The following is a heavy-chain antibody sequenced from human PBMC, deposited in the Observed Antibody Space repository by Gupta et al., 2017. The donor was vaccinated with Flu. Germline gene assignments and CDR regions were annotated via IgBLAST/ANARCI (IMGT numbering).Heavy chain of an antibody. V-gene: IGHV2-5*02. J-gene: IGHJ6*02. CDR1: GFSLSTSGVG. CDR2: IYWDDDK. Sequence: QITLKESGPTLVKPTQTLTLTCTFSGFSLSTSGVGVGWIRQPPGKALEWLALIYWDDDKRYSPSLKSRLTITKDTSKNQVVLTMTNMDPVDTATYYCAHSYYSWGSLFFRYYGMDVWGQGTTVTVSS. CDR3: AHSYYSWGSLFFRYYGMDV. D-gene: IGHD3-22*01.